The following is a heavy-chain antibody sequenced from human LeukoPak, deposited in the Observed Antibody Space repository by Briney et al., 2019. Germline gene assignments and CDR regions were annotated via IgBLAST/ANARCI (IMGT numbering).Heavy chain of an antibody. Sequence: ASVKVSCKASGYTFTGYYMHWVRQAPGQGLEWMGWINPNSGGTNYAQKFQGRVTMTRDTSISTAYMELSRLRSDDTAVYYCARASIVVVPAAGSLFDYWGQGALVTVSS. J-gene: IGHJ4*02. CDR3: ARASIVVVPAAGSLFDY. V-gene: IGHV1-2*02. CDR2: INPNSGGT. CDR1: GYTFTGYY. D-gene: IGHD2-2*01.